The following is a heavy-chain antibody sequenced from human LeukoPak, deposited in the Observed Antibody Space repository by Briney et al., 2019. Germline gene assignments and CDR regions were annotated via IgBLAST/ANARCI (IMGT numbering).Heavy chain of an antibody. J-gene: IGHJ6*03. CDR3: AREAYDDFWSGSWRYYYYMDV. CDR1: GFTFSSRDW. Sequence: GGSPRLSCVASGFTFSSRDWMTWVRQAPGKGLEWVANIKQDGSEKNYVDSVKGRFIISRDNAKNSLYLQMNSLRAEDTAVYYCAREAYDDFWSGSWRYYYYMDVWGKGTTVTVSS. CDR2: IKQDGSEK. V-gene: IGHV3-7*01. D-gene: IGHD3-3*01.